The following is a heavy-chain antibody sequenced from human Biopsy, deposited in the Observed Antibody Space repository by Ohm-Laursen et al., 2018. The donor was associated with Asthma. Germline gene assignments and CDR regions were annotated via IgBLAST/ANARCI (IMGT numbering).Heavy chain of an antibody. CDR1: GFTFGDYW. D-gene: IGHD3-3*02. CDR2: IKHDGSEK. Sequence: FLRLSCVASGFTFGDYWMSWVRQVPGKGLEWVANIKHDGSEKNHVDSLKGRFTISRDNAKNSLYLQMNSPRAEDTAVYYRARTFHFWSPYHAEHYQLWGQGTLVTVSS. CDR3: ARTFHFWSPYHAEHYQL. V-gene: IGHV3-7*01. J-gene: IGHJ1*01.